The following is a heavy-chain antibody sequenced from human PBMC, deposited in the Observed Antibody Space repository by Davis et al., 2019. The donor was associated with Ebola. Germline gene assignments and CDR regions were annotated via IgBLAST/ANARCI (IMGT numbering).Heavy chain of an antibody. CDR2: ISASNGNT. D-gene: IGHD6-19*01. CDR1: RGSFRSYS. CDR3: AGRSVGGWYDY. Sequence: SVKVPCKASRGSFRSYSIIWVRQAPAQGLEWMGWISASNGNTNHAQKLQGRVTMTTDTSTSTAYVELRSVRSDDTAVYYCAGRSVGGWYDYWGQGTLVTVSS. V-gene: IGHV1-18*01. J-gene: IGHJ4*02.